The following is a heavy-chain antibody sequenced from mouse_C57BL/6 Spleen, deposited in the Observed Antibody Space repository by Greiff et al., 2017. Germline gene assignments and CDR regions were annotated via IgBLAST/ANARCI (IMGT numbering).Heavy chain of an antibody. CDR2: INPNNGGT. V-gene: IGHV1-22*01. Sequence: EVQLQQSGPELVKPGASVKMSCKASGYTFTDYNMHWVKQSHGKSLEWIGYINPNNGGTSYNQKFKGKATLTVNKSSSTAYMELRSLTSEDSAVYYGARLGITTVVEYYFDYWGQGTTLTVAS. J-gene: IGHJ2*01. CDR1: GYTFTDYN. D-gene: IGHD1-1*01. CDR3: ARLGITTVVEYYFDY.